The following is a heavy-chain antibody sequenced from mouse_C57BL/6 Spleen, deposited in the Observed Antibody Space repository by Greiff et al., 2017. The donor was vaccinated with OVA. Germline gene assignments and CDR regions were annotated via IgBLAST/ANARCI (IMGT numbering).Heavy chain of an antibody. CDR3: ASYYGSSPYYYAMDY. CDR2: IHPSDSDT. Sequence: QVQLQQPGAELVKPGASVKVSCKASGYTFTSYWMHWVKQRPGQGLEWIGRIHPSDSDTNYNQKFKGKATLTVDKSSSTAYMQLSSLTSEDSAVYYCASYYGSSPYYYAMDYWGQGTSVTVSS. D-gene: IGHD1-1*01. CDR1: GYTFTSYW. J-gene: IGHJ4*01. V-gene: IGHV1-74*01.